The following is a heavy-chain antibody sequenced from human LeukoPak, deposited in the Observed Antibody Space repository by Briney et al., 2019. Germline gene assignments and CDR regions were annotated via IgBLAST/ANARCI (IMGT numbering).Heavy chain of an antibody. V-gene: IGHV4-61*02. CDR2: IYTSGST. Sequence: SETLSLTCTVSGGSISSGSYYWSWIRQPAGKGLEWIGRIYTSGSTNYNPSLKSRVTISVDTSKSQFSLKLSSVTAADTAVYYCATVIRPNYFDYWGQGTLVTVSS. D-gene: IGHD2-21*01. J-gene: IGHJ4*02. CDR3: ATVIRPNYFDY. CDR1: GGSISSGSYY.